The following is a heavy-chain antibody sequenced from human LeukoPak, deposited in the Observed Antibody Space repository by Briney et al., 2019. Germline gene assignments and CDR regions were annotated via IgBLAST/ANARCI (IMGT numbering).Heavy chain of an antibody. Sequence: GGSLRLSCAASGFTFSGSAMHWVRQASGKGLEWVGRIRSKANSYATAYAASVKGRFTISRDNAKNTLYLQMSSLRAEDTAIYYCATGNGHAFDIWGQGTMVTVSS. D-gene: IGHD1-1*01. CDR2: IRSKANSYAT. V-gene: IGHV3-73*01. CDR1: GFTFSGSA. J-gene: IGHJ3*02. CDR3: ATGNGHAFDI.